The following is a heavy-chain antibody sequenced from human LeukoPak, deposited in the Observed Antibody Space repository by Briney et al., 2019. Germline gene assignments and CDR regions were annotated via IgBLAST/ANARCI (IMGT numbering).Heavy chain of an antibody. V-gene: IGHV4-59*01. Sequence: SETLSLTCTVSGGSISIYYWSWIRQPPGKGLEWIGYIYYSGSTNYNPSLKSRVTISVDTSKNQFSLKLSSVTAADTAVYYCARDRIGYCSGGSCYTKVWYFDLWGRGTLVTVSS. CDR2: IYYSGST. J-gene: IGHJ2*01. D-gene: IGHD2-15*01. CDR1: GGSISIYY. CDR3: ARDRIGYCSGGSCYTKVWYFDL.